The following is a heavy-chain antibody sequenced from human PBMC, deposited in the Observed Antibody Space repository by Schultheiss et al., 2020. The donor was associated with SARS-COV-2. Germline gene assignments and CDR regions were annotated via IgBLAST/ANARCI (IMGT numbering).Heavy chain of an antibody. Sequence: SVKVSCKASGGTFSSYAISWVRQAPGQGLEWMGGIIPIFGTANYAQKFQGRVTMTRDTSTSTVYMELSSLRSEDTAVYYCARAGSGWYRGERHESRFDYWGQGTLVTVSS. D-gene: IGHD6-19*01. CDR3: ARAGSGWYRGERHESRFDY. V-gene: IGHV1-69*05. CDR1: GGTFSSYA. CDR2: IIPIFGTA. J-gene: IGHJ4*02.